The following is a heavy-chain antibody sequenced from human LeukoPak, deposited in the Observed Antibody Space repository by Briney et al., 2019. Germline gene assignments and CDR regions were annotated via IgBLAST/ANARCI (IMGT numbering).Heavy chain of an antibody. V-gene: IGHV3-7*01. CDR3: ARDHTAAGIIFDY. J-gene: IGHJ4*02. CDR2: INQDGSEK. CDR1: GFTFSSHW. D-gene: IGHD5-18*01. Sequence: GGSLRLSCAASGFTFSSHWMSWVRQAPGKGLEWVANINQDGSEKYYVDSVKGRFIISRDNAKNSLRLQMNSLRAEDTAVYYCARDHTAAGIIFDYWGQGTLVTVSS.